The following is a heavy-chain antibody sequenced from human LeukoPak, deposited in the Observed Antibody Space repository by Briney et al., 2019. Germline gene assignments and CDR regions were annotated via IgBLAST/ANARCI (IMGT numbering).Heavy chain of an antibody. CDR3: TRRYLLAAFDI. Sequence: TGGSLKLSCPASGFTFSGSAMHWVRQASGKGLEWFGRLRSKANSYATPYAASVKGRFTISRDYSKITAYLQMNSLKTEDTAVYYCTRRYLLAAFDIWGQGTMVTVSS. D-gene: IGHD2-21*01. CDR1: GFTFSGSA. J-gene: IGHJ3*02. V-gene: IGHV3-73*01. CDR2: LRSKANSYAT.